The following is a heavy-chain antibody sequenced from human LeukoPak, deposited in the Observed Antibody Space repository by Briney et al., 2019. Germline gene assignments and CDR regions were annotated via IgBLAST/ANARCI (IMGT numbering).Heavy chain of an antibody. CDR3: ARAAYDFWSGHYPTQDYYYYMDV. V-gene: IGHV1-69*01. J-gene: IGHJ6*03. CDR1: GGTFSSYA. D-gene: IGHD3-3*01. Sequence: GASVKVSCKASGGTFSSYAISWVRQAPGQGLEWMGGIIPIFGTANYAQKFQGRVTITADESTSTAYMELSSLRSEDTAVYYCARAAYDFWSGHYPTQDYYYYMDVWGKGTTVTVSS. CDR2: IIPIFGTA.